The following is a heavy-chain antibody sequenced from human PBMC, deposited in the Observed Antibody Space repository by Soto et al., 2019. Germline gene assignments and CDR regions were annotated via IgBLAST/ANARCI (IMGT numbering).Heavy chain of an antibody. D-gene: IGHD3-10*01. Sequence: GGSLRLSCAASGFTFSSYAMSWVRQAPGKGLEWVSAISGSGGSTYYADSVKGRFTISRDNSKNTLYLQMNSLRAEDTAVYYCAKDRHYYGSGSYYFSLDHRRYYFDYWGQGTLVTVSS. V-gene: IGHV3-23*01. CDR1: GFTFSSYA. CDR2: ISGSGGST. CDR3: AKDRHYYGSGSYYFSLDHRRYYFDY. J-gene: IGHJ4*02.